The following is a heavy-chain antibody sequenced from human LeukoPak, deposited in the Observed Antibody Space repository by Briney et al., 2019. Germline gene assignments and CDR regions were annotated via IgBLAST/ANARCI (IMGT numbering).Heavy chain of an antibody. CDR2: ISADGDNT. J-gene: IGHJ4*02. V-gene: IGHV3-64*02. D-gene: IGHD2-2*01. CDR1: GFTFSSFS. CDR3: ARVVGGGNFDY. Sequence: GGSLRLSCAASGFTFSSFSMHWVRQAPGKGLEYVSAISADGDNTYYADSVKDRFTISRDNSQNTLYLQMGGLRVEDMAVYYCARVVGGGNFDYWGQGTLVTVSS.